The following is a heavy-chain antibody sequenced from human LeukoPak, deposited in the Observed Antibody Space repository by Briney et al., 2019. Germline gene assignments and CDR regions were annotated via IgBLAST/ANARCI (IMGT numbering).Heavy chain of an antibody. CDR2: IYYSGST. CDR1: GSSISSYY. D-gene: IGHD6-13*01. J-gene: IGHJ5*02. V-gene: IGHV4-59*12. Sequence: SETLSLTCTVSGSSISSYYWSWIRQPPGKGLEWIGYIYYSGSTNYNPSLKSRVTISVDTSKNQFSLKLSSVTAADTAVYYCARIAAAGTNWFDPWGQGTLVTVSS. CDR3: ARIAAAGTNWFDP.